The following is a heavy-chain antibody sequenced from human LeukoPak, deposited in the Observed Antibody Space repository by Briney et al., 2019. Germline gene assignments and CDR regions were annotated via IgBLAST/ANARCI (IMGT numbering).Heavy chain of an antibody. CDR3: ARDRLKRGSGSYYNPPDY. J-gene: IGHJ4*02. V-gene: IGHV1-2*02. CDR2: INPNSGGT. Sequence: WASVKVSCKASGYTFTGYYMHWVRQAPGQGLEWMGWINPNSGGTNYAQKFQGRVTMTRDTSISTAYMELSRLRSDDTAVYCCARDRLKRGSGSYYNPPDYWGQGTLVTVSS. CDR1: GYTFTGYY. D-gene: IGHD3-10*01.